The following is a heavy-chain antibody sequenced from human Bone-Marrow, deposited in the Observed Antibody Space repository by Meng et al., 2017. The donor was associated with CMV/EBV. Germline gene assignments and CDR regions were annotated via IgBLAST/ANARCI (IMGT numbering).Heavy chain of an antibody. CDR1: GFTFSDYY. V-gene: IGHV3-11*01. J-gene: IGHJ6*02. Sequence: GESLKISCAASGFTFSDYYMSWIRQAPGKGLEWVSYISSSGSTIYYADSVKGRFTISRGNAKNSLYLQMNSLRAEDTAVYYCARDRVVPAAISWGYYYYGMDVWGQGTTVTVSS. CDR3: ARDRVVPAAISWGYYYYGMDV. CDR2: ISSSGSTI. D-gene: IGHD2-2*01.